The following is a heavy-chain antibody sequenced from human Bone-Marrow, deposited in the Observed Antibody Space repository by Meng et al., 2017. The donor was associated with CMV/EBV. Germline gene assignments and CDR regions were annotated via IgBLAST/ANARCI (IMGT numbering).Heavy chain of an antibody. CDR1: EFTFTDYY. V-gene: IGHV3-11*01. J-gene: IGHJ4*02. Sequence: GESLKISCAASEFTFTDYYMSWIRQAPGKGLEWISYISSGGTLTYYADSVKGRFTISRDNAKNSLYLQMNSLRAEDTAVYYCARDVPAYYYDSNGFYYDSWGQGTLVTVSS. CDR3: ARDVPAYYYDSNGFYYDS. D-gene: IGHD3-22*01. CDR2: ISSGGTLT.